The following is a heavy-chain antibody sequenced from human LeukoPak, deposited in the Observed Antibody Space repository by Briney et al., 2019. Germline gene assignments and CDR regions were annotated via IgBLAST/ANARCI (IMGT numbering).Heavy chain of an antibody. CDR3: ARGSRDCGGDCSSDY. CDR1: GFSVNNNY. CDR2: IYSGGTT. D-gene: IGHD2-21*02. Sequence: PGGSLRLSCAASGFSVNNNYMSWVRQAPGKGLEWVSVIYSGGTTYYADSVKGRFTISRDNSKNTLYLQMNSLRAEDTAVYYCARGSRDCGGDCSSDYWGQGTLVTVSS. J-gene: IGHJ4*02. V-gene: IGHV3-53*01.